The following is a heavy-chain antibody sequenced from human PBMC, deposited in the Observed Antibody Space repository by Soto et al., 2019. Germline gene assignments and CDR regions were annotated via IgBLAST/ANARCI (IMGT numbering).Heavy chain of an antibody. D-gene: IGHD2-8*02. V-gene: IGHV4-59*01. CDR1: GGSISSYY. J-gene: IGHJ4*02. Sequence: QVQLQESGPGLVKPSETLSLTCTVSGGSISSYYWSWIRQPPGKGLEWIGYIYYSGITDYNPSLKSRVTIPVATSKSQFSLKLSSVTSADTAVYYCARGGGVYYFDYWGQGTLVTVSS. CDR2: IYYSGIT. CDR3: ARGGGVYYFDY.